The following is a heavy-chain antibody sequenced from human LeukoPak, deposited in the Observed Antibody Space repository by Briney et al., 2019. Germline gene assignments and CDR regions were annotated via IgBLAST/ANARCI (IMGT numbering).Heavy chain of an antibody. D-gene: IGHD5-18*01. CDR2: ISSSGSYI. Sequence: GGSLRLSCTASGFTFSSCSMNWVRQAPGKGLEWVSSISSSGSYIYYADSVKGRFTISRDSAKNSLYLQMNSLRAEDTAIYYCARDSSYGDWYFDLWGRGTLVIVSS. CDR1: GFTFSSCS. J-gene: IGHJ2*01. CDR3: ARDSSYGDWYFDL. V-gene: IGHV3-21*04.